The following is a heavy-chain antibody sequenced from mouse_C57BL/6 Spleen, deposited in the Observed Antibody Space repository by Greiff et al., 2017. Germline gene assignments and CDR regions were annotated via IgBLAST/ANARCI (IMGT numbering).Heavy chain of an antibody. V-gene: IGHV10-1*01. CDR3: VRQGSSFAY. CDR2: IRSKSNNYAT. J-gene: IGHJ3*01. Sequence: EVKLEESGGGLVQPKGSLKLSCAASGFSFNTYAMNWVRQAPGKGLEWVARIRSKSNNYATYYADSVKDRFTISRDDSESMLYLQMNNLKTEDTAMYYCVRQGSSFAYWGQGTLVTVSA. CDR1: GFSFNTYA.